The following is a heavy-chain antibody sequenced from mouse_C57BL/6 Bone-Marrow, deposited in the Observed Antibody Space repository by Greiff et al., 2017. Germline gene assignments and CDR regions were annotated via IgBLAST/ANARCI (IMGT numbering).Heavy chain of an antibody. J-gene: IGHJ2*01. CDR2: INPNNGGT. V-gene: IGHV1-26*01. CDR1: GYTFTDYY. D-gene: IGHD1-1*01. CDR3: AREKVLTTVVATDY. Sequence: EVQLQQSGPELVKPGASVKISCKASGYTFTDYYMNWVKQSHGKSLEWIGDINPNNGGTSYNQKFKGKATLTVDKSSSTAYMELRSLTSEDSAVYYCAREKVLTTVVATDYWGQGTTLTVSS.